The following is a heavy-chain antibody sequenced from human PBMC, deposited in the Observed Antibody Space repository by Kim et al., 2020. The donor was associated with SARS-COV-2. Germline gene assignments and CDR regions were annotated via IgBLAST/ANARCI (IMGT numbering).Heavy chain of an antibody. V-gene: IGHV4-59*01. CDR3: ARDRPRYGCRIVDY. D-gene: IGHD5-18*01. Sequence: NPSLRTRFTISVDTSKNQFSLKLSSVAAADTAVYYCARDRPRYGCRIVDYWGQGPLVTVSS. J-gene: IGHJ4*02.